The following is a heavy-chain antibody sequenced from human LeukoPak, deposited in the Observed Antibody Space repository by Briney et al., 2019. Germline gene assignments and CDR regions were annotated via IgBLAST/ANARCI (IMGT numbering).Heavy chain of an antibody. CDR3: ARDEGRGAFEI. CDR1: GGSISSFY. Sequence: SETLSLTCTVSGGSISSFYWSWIRQPPGKGLEWIGYIHYSGSTNYNTSLKSRVTISVDTSKNQFSLKLSSVTAADTAVYYCARDEGRGAFEIWGQGAMVTVSS. CDR2: IHYSGST. J-gene: IGHJ3*02. V-gene: IGHV4-59*01.